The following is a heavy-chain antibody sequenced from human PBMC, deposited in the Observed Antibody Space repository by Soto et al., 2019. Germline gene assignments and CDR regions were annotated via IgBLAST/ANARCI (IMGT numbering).Heavy chain of an antibody. CDR1: GFSLSTSGVG. V-gene: IGHV2-5*02. Sequence: QITLKESGPTLVKPTQPLTLTCTFSGFSLSTSGVGVGWIRQPPGKALEWLALIYWDDDKRYSPSLKSRLTLTKDTSKNQVVLTMTNMDPVDTATYYCAHNEEVYAYFDYWGQGTLVTVSS. J-gene: IGHJ4*02. CDR2: IYWDDDK. CDR3: AHNEEVYAYFDY. D-gene: IGHD2-8*01.